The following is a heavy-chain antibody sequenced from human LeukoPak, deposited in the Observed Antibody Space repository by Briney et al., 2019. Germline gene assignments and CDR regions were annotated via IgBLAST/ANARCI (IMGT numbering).Heavy chain of an antibody. CDR3: ASSRAYSSSWYWAFDI. CDR1: GYTFTGYH. CDR2: INPNSGGT. D-gene: IGHD6-13*01. V-gene: IGHV1-2*02. Sequence: ASVKVSCKASGYTFTGYHMHWVRQAPGQGLEWMGWINPNSGGTNYAQKFQGRVTMTRDTSISTAYMELSRLRSDDTAVYYCASSRAYSSSWYWAFDIWGQGTMVTVSS. J-gene: IGHJ3*02.